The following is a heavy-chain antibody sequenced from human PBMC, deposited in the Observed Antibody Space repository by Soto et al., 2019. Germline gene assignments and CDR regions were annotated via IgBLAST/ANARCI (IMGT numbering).Heavy chain of an antibody. Sequence: AGGSLRLSCEVSGFTFDDYGMIWVRQAPGKGLEWVSGINWNGGSTSYADSVKGRFTISRDNAKNSLYLQMNSLRAEDTALYYCAREVRSTPSWFDPWGQGTLVTVSS. CDR2: INWNGGST. CDR1: GFTFDDYG. V-gene: IGHV3-20*04. CDR3: AREVRSTPSWFDP. J-gene: IGHJ5*02.